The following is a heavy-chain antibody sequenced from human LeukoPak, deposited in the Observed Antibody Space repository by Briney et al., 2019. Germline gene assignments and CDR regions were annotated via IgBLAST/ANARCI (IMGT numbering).Heavy chain of an antibody. CDR1: GFTFSSYW. J-gene: IGHJ6*03. D-gene: IGHD6-13*01. CDR3: AREASYSSSWNAVGYYYYIDV. CDR2: IKQDGSEK. Sequence: GGSLRLSCAASGFTFSSYWMSWVRQAPGKGLEWVANIKQDGSEKYYVDSVKGRFTISRDNAKNSLYLQMNSLRAEDTAVYYCAREASYSSSWNAVGYYYYIDVWGKGTTVTVSS. V-gene: IGHV3-7*01.